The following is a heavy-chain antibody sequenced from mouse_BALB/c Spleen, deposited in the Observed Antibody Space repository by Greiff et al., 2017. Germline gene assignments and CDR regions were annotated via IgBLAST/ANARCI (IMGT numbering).Heavy chain of an antibody. D-gene: IGHD2-1*01. CDR1: GYTLTSYW. CDR2: INPSNGRT. J-gene: IGHJ2*01. Sequence: QVQLQQPGAELVKPGASVKLSCKASGYTLTSYWMHWVKQRPGQGLEWIGEINPSNGRTNYNEKFKSKATLTVDKSSSTAYMQLSSLTSEDSAVYYCARKGVYYGNYEGYWGQGTTLTVSS. V-gene: IGHV1S81*02. CDR3: ARKGVYYGNYEGY.